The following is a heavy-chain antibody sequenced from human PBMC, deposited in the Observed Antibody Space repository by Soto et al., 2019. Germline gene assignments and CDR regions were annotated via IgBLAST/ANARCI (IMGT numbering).Heavy chain of an antibody. D-gene: IGHD3-3*01. CDR1: GGSISSGGYY. J-gene: IGHJ5*02. Sequence: PSETLSLTCTVSGGSISSGGYYWSWIRQHPGKGLEWIGYIYYSGSTYYNPSLKSRVTISVDTSKNQFSLKLSSVTAADTAVYYCARVALYDFWSGYTDSNWFDPRGQGTLVTVSS. V-gene: IGHV4-31*03. CDR2: IYYSGST. CDR3: ARVALYDFWSGYTDSNWFDP.